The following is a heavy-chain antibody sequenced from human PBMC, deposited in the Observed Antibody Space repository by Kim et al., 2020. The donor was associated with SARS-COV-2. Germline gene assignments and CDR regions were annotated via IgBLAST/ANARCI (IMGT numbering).Heavy chain of an antibody. CDR1: GFTFDDYA. D-gene: IGHD6-19*01. V-gene: IGHV3-9*01. J-gene: IGHJ4*02. CDR2: ISWNSGSI. CDR3: AKGLIGGRYGGYYFDY. Sequence: GGSLRLSCAASGFTFDDYAMHWVRQAPGKGLEWVSGISWNSGSIGYADSVKGRFTISRDNAKNSLYLQMNSLRAEDTALYYCAKGLIGGRYGGYYFDYWGQGTLVTVSS.